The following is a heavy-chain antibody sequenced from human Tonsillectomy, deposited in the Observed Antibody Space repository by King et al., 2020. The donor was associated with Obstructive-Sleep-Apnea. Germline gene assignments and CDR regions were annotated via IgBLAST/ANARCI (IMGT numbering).Heavy chain of an antibody. CDR3: ARPVGGKSYYYYGMDV. CDR1: GYSFTSYW. CDR2: IDPSDSYT. D-gene: IGHD1-26*01. V-gene: IGHV5-10-1*01. Sequence: VQLVESGAEVKKPGESLRISCKGSGYSFTSYWISWVRQMPGKGLEWMGRIDPSDSYTNYSHSFQGHVTIPADKSISTAYLQWSSLKASDTAMYYCARPVGGKSYYYYGMDVWGQGTTVTVSS. J-gene: IGHJ6*02.